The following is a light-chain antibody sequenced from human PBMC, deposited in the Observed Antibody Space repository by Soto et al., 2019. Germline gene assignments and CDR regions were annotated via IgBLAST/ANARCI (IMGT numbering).Light chain of an antibody. V-gene: IGKV3-20*01. CDR2: GAS. Sequence: EIVLTQSPGTLSLSPGERATLSCRASQSVSSSHLAWYQQKPGQAPRLLIYGASSRATGIPDRFSGSGSGTDFTLTISRLETEDFAVYYCQQYATFGGGTKVEIK. J-gene: IGKJ4*01. CDR3: QQYAT. CDR1: QSVSSSH.